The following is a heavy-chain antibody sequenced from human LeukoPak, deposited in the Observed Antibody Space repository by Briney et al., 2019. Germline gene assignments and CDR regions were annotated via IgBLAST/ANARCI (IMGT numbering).Heavy chain of an antibody. CDR1: GGSINSHY. CDR2: IFNTGNT. Sequence: SETLSLTCSVYGGSINSHYWSWIRQPPGKRREWNGYIFNTGNTNYNTSLASRVTMSVDTSRAQFFLRLSPVTAADTAIYYCASRPADTTWYGVFDYWSQGTLVTVSS. V-gene: IGHV4-59*11. J-gene: IGHJ4*02. D-gene: IGHD3-10*01. CDR3: ASRPADTTWYGVFDY.